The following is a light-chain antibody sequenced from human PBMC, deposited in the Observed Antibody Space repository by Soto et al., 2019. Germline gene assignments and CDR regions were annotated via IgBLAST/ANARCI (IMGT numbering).Light chain of an antibody. CDR1: QSVSSN. V-gene: IGKV3-15*01. J-gene: IGKJ1*01. CDR2: GAS. Sequence: EIVMTQSPATLSVSPGERATLSCRASQSVSSNLAWYQQKPGQAPRLLIYGASTRATGIPARFSGSGSGTEFTLTVSSLQSEDFAVYFCHQYSNWPLWTFGQGTKVELK. CDR3: HQYSNWPLWT.